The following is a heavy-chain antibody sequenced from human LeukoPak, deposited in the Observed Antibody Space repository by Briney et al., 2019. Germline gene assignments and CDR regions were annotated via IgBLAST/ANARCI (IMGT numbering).Heavy chain of an antibody. J-gene: IGHJ6*02. Sequence: PGRSLRLSCAASRFTFNKYGMHWVRQAPGKGLEWVSYISSSSSTIYYADSVKGRFTISRDNARNSLYLQMNSLRDEDTAVYYCARDYRAMDVWGRGTTVTVSS. CDR3: ARDYRAMDV. V-gene: IGHV3-48*02. CDR2: ISSSSSTI. CDR1: RFTFNKYG.